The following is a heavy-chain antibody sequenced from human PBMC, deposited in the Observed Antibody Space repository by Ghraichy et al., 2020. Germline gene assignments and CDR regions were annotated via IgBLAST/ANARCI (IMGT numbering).Heavy chain of an antibody. CDR3: ARGCSGCSVDY. D-gene: IGHD6-19*01. CDR1: GYTFTSYY. CDR2: INTSGGTT. V-gene: IGHV1-46*03. Sequence: ASVKVSCKASGYTFTSYYMHWVRQAPGQGLEGMGIINTSGGTTTYAQKFQGRVTMTRDTSTSTVYMDLSSLRSDDTAVYYCARGCSGCSVDYWGQGTLVIVSS. J-gene: IGHJ4*02.